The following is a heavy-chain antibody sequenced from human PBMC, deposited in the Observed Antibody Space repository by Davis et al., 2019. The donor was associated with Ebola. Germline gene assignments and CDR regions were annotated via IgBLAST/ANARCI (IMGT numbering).Heavy chain of an antibody. CDR2: IYHSGST. V-gene: IGHV4-30-2*01. CDR1: GGSISSGGYS. J-gene: IGHJ5*02. Sequence: QTPSLTRAVSGGSISSGGYSWSWIRQPPGKGLEWIGYIYHSGSTYYNPSLKSRVTISVDRSKNQFSLKLSSVTAADTAVYYCARGMTTLTTRWFDPWGQGTLVTVSS. D-gene: IGHD4-11*01. CDR3: ARGMTTLTTRWFDP.